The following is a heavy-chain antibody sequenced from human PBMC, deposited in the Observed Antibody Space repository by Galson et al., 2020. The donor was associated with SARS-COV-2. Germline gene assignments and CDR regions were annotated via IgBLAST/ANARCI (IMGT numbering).Heavy chain of an antibody. V-gene: IGHV4-34*01. D-gene: IGHD3-16*01. CDR3: VRGAHYVWGAEGC. CDR1: GGSINNYY. CDR2: TSHSART. Sequence: SQASETLSLTCGVPGGSINNYYCNWSRQPPGKGLKWMGDTSHSARTINNPSLKSRVTISVDTSKNQFSLNPTSGTAAATAVDYCVRGAHYVWGAEGCWGHGSLVIVSS. J-gene: IGHJ4*01.